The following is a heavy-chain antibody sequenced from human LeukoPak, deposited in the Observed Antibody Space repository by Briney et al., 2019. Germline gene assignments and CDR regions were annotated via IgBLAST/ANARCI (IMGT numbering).Heavy chain of an antibody. Sequence: SETLSLTCTVSGGSISSSSYYWGWIRQPPGKGLEWIGSIYYSGSTYYNPSLKSRVTISVDTSKNQFSLKLSSVTAADTAVYYCARERDLYYDFWSGYYDYWGQGTLVTVSS. D-gene: IGHD3-3*01. V-gene: IGHV4-39*02. CDR1: GGSISSSSYY. CDR3: ARERDLYYDFWSGYYDY. CDR2: IYYSGST. J-gene: IGHJ4*02.